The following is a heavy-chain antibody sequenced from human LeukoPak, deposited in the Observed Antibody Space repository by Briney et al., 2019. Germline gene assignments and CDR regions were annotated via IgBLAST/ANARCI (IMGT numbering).Heavy chain of an antibody. CDR2: IYPGDSDT. CDR1: GYSFTNYW. D-gene: IGHD3-10*01. J-gene: IGHJ4*02. V-gene: IGHV5-51*01. CDR3: ARTAYGSGSYTLFDY. Sequence: GESLKISCQGSGYSFTNYWIGWVRQMPGKGLEWMGIIYPGDSDTRYSPSFQGQVTISADKSISTAYLQWNSLKASDTAMYYCARTAYGSGSYTLFDYWSQGTLVTVSS.